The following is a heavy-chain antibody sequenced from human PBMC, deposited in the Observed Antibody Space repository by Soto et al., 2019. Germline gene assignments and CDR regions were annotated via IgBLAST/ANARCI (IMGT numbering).Heavy chain of an antibody. D-gene: IGHD6-19*01. J-gene: IGHJ5*02. CDR1: GFTFSSYG. CDR2: ISYDGSNK. CDR3: AKGGGDSSGWYNWFDP. V-gene: IGHV3-30*18. Sequence: GGSLRLSCAASGFTFSSYGMHWVRQAPGKGLEWVAVISYDGSNKYYADSVKGRFTISRDNSKNTLYLQMNSLRAEDTAVYYCAKGGGDSSGWYNWFDPWGQGTLVTVSS.